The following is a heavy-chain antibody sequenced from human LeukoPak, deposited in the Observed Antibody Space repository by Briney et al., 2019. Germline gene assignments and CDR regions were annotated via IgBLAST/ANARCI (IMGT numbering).Heavy chain of an antibody. D-gene: IGHD5-12*01. J-gene: IGHJ4*02. CDR2: IYYSGST. V-gene: IGHV4-39*07. Sequence: SETLSLTCTVSGGSISSSSYYWGWIRQPPGKGLEWIGSIYYSGSTYYNPSLKSRVTISVDTSKNQFSLKLSSVTAADTAVYYCARFSGYDSDYWGQGTLVTVSS. CDR1: GGSISSSSYY. CDR3: ARFSGYDSDY.